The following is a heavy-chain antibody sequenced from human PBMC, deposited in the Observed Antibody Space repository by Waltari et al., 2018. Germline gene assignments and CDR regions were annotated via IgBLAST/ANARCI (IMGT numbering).Heavy chain of an antibody. D-gene: IGHD1-20*01. J-gene: IGHJ4*02. CDR3: ATPFYNWDDPLHS. CDR1: GITVSTYA. V-gene: IGHV3-23*01. CDR2: ITVGDDT. Sequence: EVQLLESGGDLVQPGGSLRLSCAAPGITVSTYAINWVRLAPGTGLEWVSAITVGDDTYYADSVKGRFTISRDTSKDTVHLQMNGLRAEDTAVYYCATPFYNWDDPLHSWGQGTLVTVSS.